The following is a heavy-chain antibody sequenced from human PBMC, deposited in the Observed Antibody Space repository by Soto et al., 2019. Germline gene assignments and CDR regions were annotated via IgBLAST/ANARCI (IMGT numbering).Heavy chain of an antibody. D-gene: IGHD6-6*01. V-gene: IGHV3-30*18. CDR3: AKDRRSTSIAATFDY. CDR1: GFTFSSYG. Sequence: QVQLVESGGGVVQPGRSLRLSCAASGFTFSSYGMHWVRQAPGKGLEWVAVISYDGSNKYYADSVKGRFTISRDHSKNTLYLQMNSLRAEDTAVYYCAKDRRSTSIAATFDYWGQGTLVTVSS. J-gene: IGHJ4*02. CDR2: ISYDGSNK.